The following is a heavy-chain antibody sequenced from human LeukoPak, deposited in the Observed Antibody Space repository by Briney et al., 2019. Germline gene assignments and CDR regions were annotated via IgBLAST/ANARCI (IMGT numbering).Heavy chain of an antibody. CDR1: GFTFSSYS. J-gene: IGHJ4*02. D-gene: IGHD5-18*01. CDR3: ARAAWIQLWLMWGYFDY. V-gene: IGHV3-21*01. Sequence: GGSLRLSCAASGFTFSSYSMNWVRQAPGKGLEWVSSISSSSSYIYYADSVKGRFTISRDNAKNSLYLQMNSLRAEDTAVYYCARAAWIQLWLMWGYFDYWGQGTLVTVSS. CDR2: ISSSSSYI.